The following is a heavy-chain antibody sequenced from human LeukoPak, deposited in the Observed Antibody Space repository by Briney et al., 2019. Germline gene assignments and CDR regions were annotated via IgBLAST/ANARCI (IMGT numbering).Heavy chain of an antibody. CDR2: ISSSSSYI. V-gene: IGHV3-21*01. Sequence: PGGSLRLSCAASGFTFSSYSMNWVRQAPGKGLEWVSSISSSSSYIYYADSVKGRFTISRDNAKNSLYLQMNSLRAEDTAVYYCARDYGDHPYPEVTLDLWGQGTLVTVSS. D-gene: IGHD2-21*01. CDR3: ARDYGDHPYPEVTLDL. J-gene: IGHJ4*02. CDR1: GFTFSSYS.